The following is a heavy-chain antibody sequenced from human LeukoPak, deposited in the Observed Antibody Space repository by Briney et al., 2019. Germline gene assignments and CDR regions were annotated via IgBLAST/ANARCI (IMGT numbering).Heavy chain of an antibody. J-gene: IGHJ3*02. Sequence: PGGSLRLSCAASGFTFSSYSMHWVRQAPGKGLEWVSYISSSSSYIYYADSVKGRFTISRDNAKNSLYLQMNSLRAEDTAVYYCARDWRMRGAFDIWAKGQWSPSLQ. V-gene: IGHV3-21*01. CDR2: ISSSSSYI. CDR3: ARDWRMRGAFDI. CDR1: GFTFSSYS.